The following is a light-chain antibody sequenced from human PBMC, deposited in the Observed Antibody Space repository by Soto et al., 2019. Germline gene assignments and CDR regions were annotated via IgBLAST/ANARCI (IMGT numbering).Light chain of an antibody. Sequence: QSALTQPASVSGSPGQSITISCTGTRSDVGGYNFVSWYQQHPGKAPKLMIYDVSNRPSGVSNRFSGSKSGNTASLTISGLRAEDEADYYCSSYRSSSTGVFGTGTKLTVL. J-gene: IGLJ1*01. V-gene: IGLV2-14*01. CDR2: DVS. CDR1: RSDVGGYNF. CDR3: SSYRSSSTGV.